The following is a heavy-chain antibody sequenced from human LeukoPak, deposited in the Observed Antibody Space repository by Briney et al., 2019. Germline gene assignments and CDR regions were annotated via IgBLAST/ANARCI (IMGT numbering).Heavy chain of an antibody. CDR1: GFTFSSYW. J-gene: IGHJ4*02. V-gene: IGHV3-74*01. Sequence: GGSLRLSCAASGFTFSSYWMHWVRQTPGKGLVWVSRISGDGSSTTYAESVKGRFTISRDNAKNTLYLQMNSLRAEDTAVYYCAKAYYYDSSGPDYWGQGTLVTVSS. CDR3: AKAYYYDSSGPDY. D-gene: IGHD3-22*01. CDR2: ISGDGSST.